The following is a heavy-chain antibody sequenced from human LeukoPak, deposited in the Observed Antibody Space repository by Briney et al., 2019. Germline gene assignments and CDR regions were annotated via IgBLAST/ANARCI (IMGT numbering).Heavy chain of an antibody. Sequence: NRSETLSLTCTVSGGSISSSSYYWGWIRQPPGKGLEWIGSIYYSGSTYYNPSLKSRVTISVDTSKNQFSLKLSSVTAADTAVYYCARDSVTMVRGVNLIDYWGQGTLVTVSS. J-gene: IGHJ4*02. CDR1: GGSISSSSYY. CDR2: IYYSGST. V-gene: IGHV4-39*07. D-gene: IGHD3-10*01. CDR3: ARDSVTMVRGVNLIDY.